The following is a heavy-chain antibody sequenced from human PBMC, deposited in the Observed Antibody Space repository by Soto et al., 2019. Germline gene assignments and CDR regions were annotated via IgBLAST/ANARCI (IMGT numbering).Heavy chain of an antibody. D-gene: IGHD5-18*01. CDR1: GFTFSRYW. J-gene: IGHJ3*02. CDR3: ARGDTPMITGMDSFDI. Sequence: GGSLRLSCAASGFTFSRYWTNWVRQAPGKGLEWVANIKQDGTEKNYVDSVKGRFTISRDNARKSLYLQMDSLRAEDTAVYFCARGDTPMITGMDSFDIWGQGTMVTVSS. CDR2: IKQDGTEK. V-gene: IGHV3-7*01.